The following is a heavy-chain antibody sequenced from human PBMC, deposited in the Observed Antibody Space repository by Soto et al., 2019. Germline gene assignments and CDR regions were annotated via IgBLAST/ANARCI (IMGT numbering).Heavy chain of an antibody. V-gene: IGHV3-30-3*01. CDR2: ISYDGSNK. Sequence: QVQLVESGGGVVQPGRSLRLSCAASGFTFSSYAMHWVRQAPGKGLEWVAVISYDGSNKYYADSVKGRFTISRDNSKNTLYLQMNGLRAEDTAVYYCARGPDGDYVFNWFDPWGQGTLVTVSS. J-gene: IGHJ5*02. CDR3: ARGPDGDYVFNWFDP. CDR1: GFTFSSYA. D-gene: IGHD4-17*01.